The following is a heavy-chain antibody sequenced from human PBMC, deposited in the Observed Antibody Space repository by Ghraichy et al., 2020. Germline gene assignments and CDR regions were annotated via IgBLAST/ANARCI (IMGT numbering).Heavy chain of an antibody. D-gene: IGHD3-16*01. V-gene: IGHV3-30-3*01. CDR1: GFTFSSYA. Sequence: GGSLRLSCAASGFTFSSYAMHWVRQAPGKGLEWVAVISYDGSNKYYADSVKGRFTISRDNSKNTLYLQMNSLRAEDTAVYYCARGILYPGPAFDIWGQGTMVTVSS. CDR2: ISYDGSNK. J-gene: IGHJ3*02. CDR3: ARGILYPGPAFDI.